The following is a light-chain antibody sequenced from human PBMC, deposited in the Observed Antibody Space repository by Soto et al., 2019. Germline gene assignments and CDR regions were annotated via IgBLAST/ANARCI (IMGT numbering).Light chain of an antibody. Sequence: EIVLTQSPGTLSLSPGERATLSCRASQSVGSSLAWYQQKLGQAPRLLIYGASSRATGIPDRFSGSGSGTDFTLTISSLEPEDFAVYYCQQRSNWPPWTFGQGTKVDI. CDR3: QQRSNWPPWT. J-gene: IGKJ1*01. CDR1: QSVGSS. CDR2: GAS. V-gene: IGKV3-11*01.